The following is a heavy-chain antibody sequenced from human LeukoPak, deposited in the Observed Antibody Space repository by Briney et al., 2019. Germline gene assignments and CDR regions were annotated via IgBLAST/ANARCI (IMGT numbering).Heavy chain of an antibody. CDR2: IRYDGSNK. Sequence: GGSLRLSCAASGFTFSSYGMHWVRQAPGKGLEWVAFIRYDGSNKYYADSVKGRFTISRDNSKNTLYLQMNSLRAEDTAVYYCASWNIAARLYWGQGTLVTVSS. D-gene: IGHD6-6*01. V-gene: IGHV3-30*02. CDR3: ASWNIAARLY. J-gene: IGHJ4*02. CDR1: GFTFSSYG.